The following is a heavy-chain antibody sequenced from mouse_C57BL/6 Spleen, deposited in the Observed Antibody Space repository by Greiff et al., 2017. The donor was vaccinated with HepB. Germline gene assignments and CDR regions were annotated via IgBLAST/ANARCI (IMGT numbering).Heavy chain of an antibody. D-gene: IGHD2-1*01. Sequence: QVQLQQSGPELVKPGASVKISCKASGYAFRSSWMNWVKQRPGKGLERIGRIYPGDGDTNYNGKFKGKATLTADKSSSTDYMQISSLTSEDSAVYFCASSTGAWFAYWGQGTLVTVSA. CDR3: ASSTGAWFAY. V-gene: IGHV1-82*01. J-gene: IGHJ3*01. CDR1: GYAFRSSW. CDR2: IYPGDGDT.